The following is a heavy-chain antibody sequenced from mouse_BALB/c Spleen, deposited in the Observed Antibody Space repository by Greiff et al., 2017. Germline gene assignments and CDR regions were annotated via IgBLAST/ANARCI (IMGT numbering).Heavy chain of an antibody. J-gene: IGHJ2*01. CDR3: TRGGAPYFDY. CDR2: IRLKSNNYAT. V-gene: IGHV6-6*02. CDR1: GFTFSNYW. Sequence: EVKVEESGGGLVQPGGSMKLSCVASGFTFSNYWMNWVRQSPEKGLEWVAEIRLKSNNYATHYAESVKGRFTISRDDSKSSVYLQMNNLRAEDTGIYYCTRGGAPYFDYWGQGTTLTVSS.